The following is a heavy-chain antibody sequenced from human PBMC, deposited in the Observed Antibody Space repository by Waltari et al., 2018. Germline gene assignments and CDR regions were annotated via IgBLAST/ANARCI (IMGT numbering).Heavy chain of an antibody. D-gene: IGHD3-22*01. J-gene: IGHJ6*02. CDR1: GGSISSYY. CDR3: ARVGGYPAYYYYYGMDV. Sequence: QVQLQESGPGLVKPSETLSLTCTVSGGSISSYYWSWIRQPPGKGLEWIGYIYYSGSTNYNPSLKSRVTISVDTSKNQFSLKLSSVTAADTAVYYCARVGGYPAYYYYYGMDVWGQGTTVTVSS. CDR2: IYYSGST. V-gene: IGHV4-59*01.